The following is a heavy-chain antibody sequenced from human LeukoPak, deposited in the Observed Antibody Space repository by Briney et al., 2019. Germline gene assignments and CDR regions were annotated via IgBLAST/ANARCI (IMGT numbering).Heavy chain of an antibody. CDR2: INPSSGHT. Sequence: ASVKVSCKASGYIFTVHNMHWVRQASGQGLEWMGIINPSSGHTSYAQKFQGRISMTRDMSTGTVYMELSSLRSEDTAVYYCARDSVAASNWFDPWGQGTLVTVSS. CDR1: GYIFTVHN. CDR3: ARDSVAASNWFDP. V-gene: IGHV1-46*01. D-gene: IGHD6-25*01. J-gene: IGHJ5*02.